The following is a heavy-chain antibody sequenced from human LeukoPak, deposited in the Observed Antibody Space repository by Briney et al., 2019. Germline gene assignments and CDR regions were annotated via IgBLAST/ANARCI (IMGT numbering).Heavy chain of an antibody. J-gene: IGHJ4*02. Sequence: ASVKVSCKASGYTFTGYYIHWVRQDPGQGREWMGRINPNNGDTNYSRKFQGSVTMTTDNDISTAYMELSRLRSADAAVYYCARRENDYWGQGTLVTVSS. V-gene: IGHV1-2*06. CDR3: ARRENDY. CDR2: INPNNGDT. CDR1: GYTFTGYY. D-gene: IGHD1-26*01.